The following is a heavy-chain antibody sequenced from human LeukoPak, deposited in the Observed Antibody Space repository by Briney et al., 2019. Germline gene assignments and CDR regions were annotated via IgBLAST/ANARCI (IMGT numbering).Heavy chain of an antibody. CDR1: GGTFSSYA. V-gene: IGHV1-69*06. CDR2: IIPIFGTA. J-gene: IGHJ5*02. D-gene: IGHD2-2*01. CDR3: ARVVVPAATPWFDP. Sequence: ASVKVSCKASGGTFSSYAISWVRQAPGQGLEWMGGIIPIFGTANYAQKFQGRVTITADKSTSTAYMELSSLRSEDTAVYYCARVVVPAATPWFDPWGQGTLVTVSS.